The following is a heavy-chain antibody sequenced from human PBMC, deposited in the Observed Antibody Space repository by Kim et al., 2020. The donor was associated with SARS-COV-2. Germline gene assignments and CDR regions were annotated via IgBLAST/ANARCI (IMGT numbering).Heavy chain of an antibody. J-gene: IGHJ4*02. CDR2: ISDNSKLM. D-gene: IGHD2-21*02. CDR1: GFTFSIFP. Sequence: GGSLRLSCAASGFTFSIFPMSWVRQAPGKGLEWVSYISDNSKLMTYAESVKGRFTISRDNAKNSLYLQMHGLRDEDTAVYYCATDFWLTDQYWGLGTQVTVSS. V-gene: IGHV3-48*02. CDR3: ATDFWLTDQY.